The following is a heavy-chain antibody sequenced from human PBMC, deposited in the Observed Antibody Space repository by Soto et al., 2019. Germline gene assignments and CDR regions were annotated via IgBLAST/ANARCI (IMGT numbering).Heavy chain of an antibody. D-gene: IGHD6-13*01. CDR2: ICYSGST. V-gene: IGHV4-30-4*01. J-gene: IGHJ4*02. CDR1: GGSISSGDYY. CDR3: AGHRSSWYGLCY. Sequence: QVQLQESGPGLVKPSQTLSLTCTVSGGSISSGDYYWSWIRQPPGKGLEWIGYICYSGSTYYNPSLKSRVTISVDTSKNQFSLKLSSVTAADTAVYDCAGHRSSWYGLCYWGQGTLVTVSS.